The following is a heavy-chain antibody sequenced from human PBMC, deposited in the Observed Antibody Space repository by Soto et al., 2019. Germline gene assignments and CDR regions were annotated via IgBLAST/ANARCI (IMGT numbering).Heavy chain of an antibody. CDR3: AATHIGSYYYYYYYGMDV. CDR2: IVVGSGNT. D-gene: IGHD1-26*01. CDR1: GFTFTSSA. J-gene: IGHJ6*02. V-gene: IGHV1-58*01. Sequence: GASVKVSCKASGFTFTSSAVQWVRQARGQRLEWIGWIVVGSGNTNYAQKFQERVTITRDMSTSTAYMELSSLRSEDTAVYYCAATHIGSYYYYYYYGMDVWGQGTTVTVSS.